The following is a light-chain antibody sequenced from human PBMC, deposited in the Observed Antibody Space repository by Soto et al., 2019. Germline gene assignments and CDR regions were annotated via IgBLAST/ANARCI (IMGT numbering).Light chain of an antibody. CDR2: AAS. CDR1: QSISSY. Sequence: DIQMTQSPSSLSASVGDRVTITCRASQSISSYLNWYQQKPGKAPKLLIYAASSLQSGVPSRFSGSGAGTAFTLTTSSLQPEDFATYYWQQSYSTITFSQGTRREL. J-gene: IGKJ5*01. V-gene: IGKV1-39*01. CDR3: QQSYSTIT.